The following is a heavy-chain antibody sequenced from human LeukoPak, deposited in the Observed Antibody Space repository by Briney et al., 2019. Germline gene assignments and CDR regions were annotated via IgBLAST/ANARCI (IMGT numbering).Heavy chain of an antibody. J-gene: IGHJ4*02. CDR1: GYTFTSYA. Sequence: ASVKVSCKASGYTFTSYAMHWVRQAPRQRLEWMGWINAGNSNTKYSQKFQGRVTITRDTSASTAYMELSSLRSEDTAVYYCARATGAVAGTNYFDYWGQGTLVTVSS. CDR2: INAGNSNT. CDR3: ARATGAVAGTNYFDY. V-gene: IGHV1-3*01. D-gene: IGHD6-19*01.